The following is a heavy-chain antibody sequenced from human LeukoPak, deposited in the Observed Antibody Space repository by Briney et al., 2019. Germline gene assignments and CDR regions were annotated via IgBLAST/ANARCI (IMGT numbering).Heavy chain of an antibody. D-gene: IGHD1-26*01. J-gene: IGHJ4*02. CDR3: ARESSGSYFSFDY. CDR1: GFTFSSYE. CDR2: ISSSGSTI. V-gene: IGHV3-48*03. Sequence: PGGSLRLSCAASGFTFSSYEMNWVRQAPGKGLEWVSYISSSGSTIYYADSVKGRFTISRDNAKNSLYLQMNSLRAEDTAVYYCARESSGSYFSFDYWGQGTLATVSS.